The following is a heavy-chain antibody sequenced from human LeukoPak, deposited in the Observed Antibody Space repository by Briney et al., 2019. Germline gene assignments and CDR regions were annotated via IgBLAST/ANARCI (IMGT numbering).Heavy chain of an antibody. CDR3: ASSLRGYNYFDY. Sequence: GSSVKVSCKASGGTFSSYAISWVRQAPGQGLEWMGRIIPIFGTANYAQKFQGRVTITTDESTSTAYMELSSLRSEDTAVYYCASSLRGYNYFDYWGQGTLATVSP. CDR1: GGTFSSYA. V-gene: IGHV1-69*05. J-gene: IGHJ4*02. CDR2: IIPIFGTA. D-gene: IGHD5-24*01.